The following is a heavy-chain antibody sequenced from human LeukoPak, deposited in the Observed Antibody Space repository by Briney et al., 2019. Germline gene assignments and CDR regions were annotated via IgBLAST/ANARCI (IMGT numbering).Heavy chain of an antibody. CDR1: GYTFTSYG. V-gene: IGHV1-18*04. J-gene: IGHJ5*02. CDR2: ISAYNGNT. Sequence: ASVKVSCKASGYTFTSYGISWVRQAPGQGLEWMGWISAYNGNTNYAQKLQGRVTMTTDTSTSTAYMELRSLRSDDTAVYYCARAVQLEPTTGHSWFDPWGQGTLVTVSS. CDR3: ARAVQLEPTTGHSWFDP. D-gene: IGHD1-1*01.